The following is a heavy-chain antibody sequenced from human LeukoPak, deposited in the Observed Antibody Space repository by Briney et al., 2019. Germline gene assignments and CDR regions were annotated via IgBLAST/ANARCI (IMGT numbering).Heavy chain of an antibody. CDR1: GDSVSSNSAA. J-gene: IGHJ6*03. CDR2: TYYRSKWYN. D-gene: IGHD6-13*01. CDR3: AREGIAAAGRRYYYYMDV. Sequence: SQTLSLTCAISGDSVSSNSAAWNWIRQSPSRGLEWLGRTYYRSKWYNDYAVSVKSRITINPDTSKNQFSLQLNSVTPEDTAVYYCAREGIAAAGRRYYYYMDVWGKGTTVTVSS. V-gene: IGHV6-1*01.